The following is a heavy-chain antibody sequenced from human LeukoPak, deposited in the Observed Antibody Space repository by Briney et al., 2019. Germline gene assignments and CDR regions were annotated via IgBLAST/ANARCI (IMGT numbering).Heavy chain of an antibody. CDR1: GFTFSNYT. CDR3: ARDGAQIDAFDI. J-gene: IGHJ3*02. Sequence: GGSLRLSCAASGFTFSNYTMSWVRQAPGKGLHWVSSISNSGTYRYYADSVKGRFTISRDNAKNSQYLQMKSLRAEDTAVYYCARDGAQIDAFDIWGQGTMATVSS. D-gene: IGHD1-26*01. V-gene: IGHV3-21*01. CDR2: ISNSGTYR.